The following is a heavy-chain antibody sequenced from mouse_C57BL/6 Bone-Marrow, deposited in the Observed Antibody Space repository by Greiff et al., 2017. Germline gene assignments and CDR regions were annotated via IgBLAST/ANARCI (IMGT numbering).Heavy chain of an antibody. CDR2: IYPGNSDT. V-gene: IGHV1-5*01. CDR3: TRYEATVVDY. D-gene: IGHD1-1*01. Sequence: VQLQQSGTVLARPGASVKMSCKTSGYTFTSYWMHWVKQRPGQGLEWIGAIYPGNSDTSYNQKFKGKAKLTAVTSASTAYMELSSLTNEDSAVYYGTRYEATVVDYWGQGTTLTVSS. CDR1: GYTFTSYW. J-gene: IGHJ2*01.